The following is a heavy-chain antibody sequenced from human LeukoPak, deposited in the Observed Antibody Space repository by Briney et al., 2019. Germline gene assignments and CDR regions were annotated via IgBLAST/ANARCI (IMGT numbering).Heavy chain of an antibody. V-gene: IGHV3-21*01. CDR2: ISSRSSYM. Sequence: GGSLRLSCAASGFTFSNYNMNWVRQAPGKGLEWVSSISSRSSYMYYADSVKGRFTISRDNATNSLYLQMNSLRAEDTAVYYCARDNPNDYDILTGYYRSLDYWGQGTLVTVSS. CDR3: ARDNPNDYDILTGYYRSLDY. J-gene: IGHJ4*02. D-gene: IGHD3-9*01. CDR1: GFTFSNYN.